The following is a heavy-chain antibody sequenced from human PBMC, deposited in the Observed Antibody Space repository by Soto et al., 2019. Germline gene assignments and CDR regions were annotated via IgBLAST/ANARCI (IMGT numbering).Heavy chain of an antibody. V-gene: IGHV3-33*01. CDR3: ARARGIGYYYYMDV. CDR1: GFTFSSYG. J-gene: IGHJ6*03. Sequence: ESGGGVVQPGRSLRLSCAASGFTFSSYGMHWVRQAPGKGLEWVAVIWYDGSNKYYADSVKGRFTISRDNSKNTLYLQMNSLRAEDTAVYYCARARGIGYYYYMDVWGKGTTVTVSS. D-gene: IGHD3-16*01. CDR2: IWYDGSNK.